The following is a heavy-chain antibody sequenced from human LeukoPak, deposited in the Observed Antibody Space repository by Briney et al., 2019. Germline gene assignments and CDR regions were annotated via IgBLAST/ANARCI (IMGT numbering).Heavy chain of an antibody. D-gene: IGHD6-19*01. CDR1: GYSFTTYW. J-gene: IGHJ4*02. Sequence: GEPLKISCKGSGYSFTTYWIGWVRQMPGKGLERMGIIYPGDSDTRYSPSFQGQVTISADKSISTAYLQWSSLKASDTAMYYCARRPNIAVAGTVADYWGQGTLVTVSS. CDR2: IYPGDSDT. CDR3: ARRPNIAVAGTVADY. V-gene: IGHV5-51*01.